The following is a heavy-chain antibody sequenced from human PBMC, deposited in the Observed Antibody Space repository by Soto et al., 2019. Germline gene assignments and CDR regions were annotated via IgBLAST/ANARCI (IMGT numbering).Heavy chain of an antibody. Sequence: QVQLQESGPGLVKPSETLSLTCTVSGDSISSLYWSWIRQPPGKGLEWIGYIYYSGSINYNPSLKIRVTISVDPSKTQFSLRLSSVTAADTAVYYCAKSLWDTSGWKTDYWGQGTLVTVSS. CDR2: IYYSGSI. D-gene: IGHD6-19*01. CDR3: AKSLWDTSGWKTDY. J-gene: IGHJ4*02. V-gene: IGHV4-59*01. CDR1: GDSISSLY.